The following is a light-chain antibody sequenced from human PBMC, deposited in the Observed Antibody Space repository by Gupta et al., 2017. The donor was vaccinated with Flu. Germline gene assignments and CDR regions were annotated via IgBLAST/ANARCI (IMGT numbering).Light chain of an antibody. Sequence: DIVMTQSPDSLAVSLGERATINCKSSQSVLYSSNNKNYFAWYQQKPGQPPQLLIYWASTRKAGVPDRFGGSGSGTDFPLTISSLQAEDVAVYYCQQYYSTWTFGQGTKVEIK. CDR2: WAS. CDR1: QSVLYSSNNKNY. V-gene: IGKV4-1*01. CDR3: QQYYSTWT. J-gene: IGKJ1*01.